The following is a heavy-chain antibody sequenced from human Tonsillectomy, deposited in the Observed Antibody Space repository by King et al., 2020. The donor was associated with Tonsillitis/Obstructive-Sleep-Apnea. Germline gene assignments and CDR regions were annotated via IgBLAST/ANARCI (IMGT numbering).Heavy chain of an antibody. D-gene: IGHD5-18*01. V-gene: IGHV3-7*04. CDR2: INQDGGET. Sequence: VQLVESGGGLVQPGGALRLSCAASGFTFSRFWMGWVRQAPGKGLEWVANINQDGGETYHGDSVRGRFTISRDNAKNSLNLQMNSLRAADTAGYYCAREAAMDRDYWGQGTLVTVSS. CDR3: AREAAMDRDY. J-gene: IGHJ4*01. CDR1: GFTFSRFW.